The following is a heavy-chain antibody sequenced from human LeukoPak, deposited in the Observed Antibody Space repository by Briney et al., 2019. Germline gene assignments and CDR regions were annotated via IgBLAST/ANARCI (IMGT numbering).Heavy chain of an antibody. CDR3: AREGSSGYYYFDY. CDR2: SIPSGGST. V-gene: IGHV1-46*01. J-gene: IGHJ4*02. D-gene: IGHD3-22*01. CDR1: GYTFTSYY. Sequence: ASVKVSCKASGYTFTSYYMHWVRQAPGQGLEGMGISIPSGGSTTYAQKFQGRVTMTRDTSTSNVYMELSSLRSEDTAVYYCAREGSSGYYYFDYWGQGTLVTVSS.